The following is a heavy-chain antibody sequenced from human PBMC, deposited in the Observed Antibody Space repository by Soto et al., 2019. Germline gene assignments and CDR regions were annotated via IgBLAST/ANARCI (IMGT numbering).Heavy chain of an antibody. J-gene: IGHJ4*02. CDR2: INHSGST. CDR3: ARGRDRVVVVAATYYFDY. Sequence: SETLSLTCAVYGGSFSGYYWSWIRQPPGKGLEWIGEINHSGSTNYNPSLKSRVTISVDTYKNQFSLKLSSGTAADTAVYYCARGRDRVVVVAATYYFDYWGQGTLVTVSS. V-gene: IGHV4-34*01. D-gene: IGHD2-15*01. CDR1: GGSFSGYY.